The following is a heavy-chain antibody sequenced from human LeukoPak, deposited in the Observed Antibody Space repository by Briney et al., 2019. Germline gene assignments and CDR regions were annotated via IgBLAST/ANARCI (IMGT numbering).Heavy chain of an antibody. D-gene: IGHD3-16*01. J-gene: IGHJ4*02. V-gene: IGHV3-30-3*01. CDR1: GFTFSSYA. CDR2: ISYDGSNK. CDR3: ARVADTIWGVESYYFDY. Sequence: PGGSLRLSCAASGFTFSSYAMHWVRQAPGKGLEWVAVISYDGSNKYYADSVKGRFTISRDNSKNTLYLQMNSLRAEDTAVYYCARVADTIWGVESYYFDYWGQGTLVTVSS.